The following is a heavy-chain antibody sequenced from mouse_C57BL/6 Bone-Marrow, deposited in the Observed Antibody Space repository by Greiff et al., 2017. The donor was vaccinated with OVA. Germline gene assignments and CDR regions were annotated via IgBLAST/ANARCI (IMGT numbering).Heavy chain of an antibody. J-gene: IGHJ1*03. V-gene: IGHV1-26*01. CDR2: INPNNGGT. Sequence: EVQLQQSGPELVKPGASVKISCKASGYTFTDYYMNWVKQSHGKSLEWIGDINPNNGGTSYNQKFKGKATLTVDKSSSTAYMELRSLTSEDSAVYYCARRGSSYNVDVWGTGTTVTVSS. CDR3: ARRGSSYNVDV. CDR1: GYTFTDYY. D-gene: IGHD1-1*01.